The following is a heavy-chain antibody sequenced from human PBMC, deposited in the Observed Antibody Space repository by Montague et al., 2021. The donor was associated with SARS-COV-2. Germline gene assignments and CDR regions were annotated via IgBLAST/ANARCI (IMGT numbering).Heavy chain of an antibody. D-gene: IGHD2-2*01. Sequence: SETLSLTCAVYGGSFSGYYWSWIRQPPGKGLEWIGRIYTSGSTNYNPSLKSRVTISVDTSKNQFSLKLSSVTAADTAVYYCASGIPATYYYYMDVWGKGTTVTVSS. V-gene: IGHV4-59*10. CDR2: IYTSGST. CDR1: GGSFSGYY. J-gene: IGHJ6*03. CDR3: ASGIPATYYYYMDV.